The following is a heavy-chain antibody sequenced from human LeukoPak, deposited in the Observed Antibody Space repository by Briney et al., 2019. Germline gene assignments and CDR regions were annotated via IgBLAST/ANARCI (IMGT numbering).Heavy chain of an antibody. J-gene: IGHJ1*01. Sequence: GGSLRLSCAASGFTFSSYGMHWVRQAPGKGLEWVAFIRYDGSNKYYADSAKGRFTISRDNSKNTLYLQMNSLRAEDTAVYYCAKPAAGLRFLEWLFQHWGQGTLVTVSS. CDR1: GFTFSSYG. CDR3: AKPAAGLRFLEWLFQH. V-gene: IGHV3-30*02. CDR2: IRYDGSNK. D-gene: IGHD3-3*01.